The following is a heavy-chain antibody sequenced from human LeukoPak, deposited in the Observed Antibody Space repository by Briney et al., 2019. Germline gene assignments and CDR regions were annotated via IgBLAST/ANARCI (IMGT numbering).Heavy chain of an antibody. D-gene: IGHD6-19*01. V-gene: IGHV4-34*01. J-gene: IGHJ4*02. CDR1: GASFSGYY. CDR3: ARRGSGWGT. Sequence: SETLSLTCAVYGASFSGYYWSWIRQPPGKGLEWIGEINHSGSTNYNPSLKSRVTISLDTSKSQFSLKLTSVTAADTAVYYCARRGSGWGTWGQGTLVTVSS. CDR2: INHSGST.